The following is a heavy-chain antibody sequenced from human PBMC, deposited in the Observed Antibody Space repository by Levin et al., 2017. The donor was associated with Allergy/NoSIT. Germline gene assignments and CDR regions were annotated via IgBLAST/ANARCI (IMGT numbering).Heavy chain of an antibody. CDR3: ARMEYCGGDCYDWYFDL. CDR2: ISGYTGNR. V-gene: IGHV1-18*01. D-gene: IGHD2-21*02. Sequence: ASVKVSCEASGYSFINYGISWVRQAPGQGLEWMGWISGYTGNRNSAQKFQGRVTLTTDTSTSTAYMELRSLRSDDTAVYYCARMEYCGGDCYDWYFDLWGRGTLVTVSS. J-gene: IGHJ2*01. CDR1: GYSFINYG.